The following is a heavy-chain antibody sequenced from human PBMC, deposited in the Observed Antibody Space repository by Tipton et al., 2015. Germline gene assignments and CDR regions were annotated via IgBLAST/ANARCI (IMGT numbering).Heavy chain of an antibody. Sequence: QLVQSGPEVKKPGSSVKVSCKASGYTFTSHGITWVRQAPGQGLEWMGWISGFNVDTNYAENLKGRVTMTTDTSTSTAYMELRNLRSDDTAVYYCASGGYSQRNALDIWGQGTMVTVAS. D-gene: IGHD5-18*01. CDR3: ASGGYSQRNALDI. V-gene: IGHV1-18*01. CDR1: GYTFTSHG. J-gene: IGHJ3*02. CDR2: ISGFNVDT.